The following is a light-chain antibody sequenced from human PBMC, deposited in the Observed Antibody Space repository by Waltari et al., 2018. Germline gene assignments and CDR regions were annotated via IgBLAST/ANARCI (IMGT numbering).Light chain of an antibody. V-gene: IGLV3-10*01. CDR2: AEN. CDR1: ALPKKY. CDR3: YSIDSSDDHYV. Sequence: SYELTQPPSVSVSPGQTARITCSADALPKKYAYWDQQKAGQAPVLVISAENKRPSQIPDRFSGSSSGTMATLTISGAQVEDEADYYCYSIDSSDDHYVFGTGTKVTVL. J-gene: IGLJ1*01.